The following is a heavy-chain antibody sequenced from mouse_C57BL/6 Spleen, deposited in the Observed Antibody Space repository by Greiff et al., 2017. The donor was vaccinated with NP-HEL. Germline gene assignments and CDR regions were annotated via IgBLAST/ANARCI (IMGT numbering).Heavy chain of an antibody. D-gene: IGHD3-1*01. V-gene: IGHV1-47*01. CDR3: ARSGTSCYFDV. CDR1: GYTFTTYP. Sequence: QVQLQQSGAGLVQPGASVNLSCTASGYTFTTYPIGWIRQHHGKSLEWIGNFHPYNNDYKTNEKFKGKATLTVEKSSSTLYLELSRLTSDDSAAYYCARSGTSCYFDVWGTGTTVTVSS. J-gene: IGHJ1*03. CDR2: FHPYNNDY.